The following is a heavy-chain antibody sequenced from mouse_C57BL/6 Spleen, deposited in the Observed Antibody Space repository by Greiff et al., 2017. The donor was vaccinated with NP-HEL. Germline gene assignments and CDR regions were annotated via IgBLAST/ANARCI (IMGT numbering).Heavy chain of an antibody. V-gene: IGHV14-4*01. Sequence: EVQLQQSGAELVRPGASVKLSCTASGFNIKDYYMHWVKQRPEQGLEWIGWIDPENGDTEYASKFQGKATITADTSSNTAYLQLSSLTSEDTAVYYCTTGRGYAMDYWGQGTSVTVSS. CDR3: TTGRGYAMDY. CDR1: GFNIKDYY. CDR2: IDPENGDT. J-gene: IGHJ4*01.